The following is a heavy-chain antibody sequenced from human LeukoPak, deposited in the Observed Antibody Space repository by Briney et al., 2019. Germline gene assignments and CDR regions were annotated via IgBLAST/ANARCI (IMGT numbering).Heavy chain of an antibody. Sequence: PGGSLRLSCAASGFTFSNYAMSWVRQAPGKGLEWVSAISGSGGSTYYADSVKGRLTISRDNSKNTLYLQMNSLRAEDTAVYYCAKDETAVTMHGGYYYYMDVWGKGTTVTISS. CDR1: GFTFSNYA. D-gene: IGHD4-17*01. V-gene: IGHV3-23*01. CDR3: AKDETAVTMHGGYYYYMDV. CDR2: ISGSGGST. J-gene: IGHJ6*03.